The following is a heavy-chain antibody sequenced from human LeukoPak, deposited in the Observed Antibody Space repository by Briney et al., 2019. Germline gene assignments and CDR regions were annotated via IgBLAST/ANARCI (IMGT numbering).Heavy chain of an antibody. Sequence: KTGGSLRLSCAASGFTFSSYSMNRVRQAPGKGLEWVSSISSSSSYIYYADSVKGRFTISRDNAKNSLYLQMNSLRAEDTAVYYCARDKTSRSYGYDDAFDIWGQGTMVTVSS. CDR2: ISSSSSYI. CDR3: ARDKTSRSYGYDDAFDI. CDR1: GFTFSSYS. D-gene: IGHD5-18*01. J-gene: IGHJ3*02. V-gene: IGHV3-21*01.